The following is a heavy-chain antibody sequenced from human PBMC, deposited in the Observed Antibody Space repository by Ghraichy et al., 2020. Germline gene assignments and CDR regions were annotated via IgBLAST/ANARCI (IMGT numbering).Heavy chain of an antibody. CDR1: GFTFSSYW. D-gene: IGHD5-12*01. Sequence: GESLNISCAASGFTFSSYWMSWVRQAPGKGLEWVANIKQDGSEKYYVDSVKGRFTISRDNAKNSLYLQMNSLRAEDTAVYYCARGPDSGYVLNWYFDLWGRGTLVTVSS. CDR2: IKQDGSEK. V-gene: IGHV3-7*03. J-gene: IGHJ2*01. CDR3: ARGPDSGYVLNWYFDL.